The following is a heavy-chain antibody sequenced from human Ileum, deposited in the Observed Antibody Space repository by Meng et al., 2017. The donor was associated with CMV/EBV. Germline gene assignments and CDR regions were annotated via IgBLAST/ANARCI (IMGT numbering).Heavy chain of an antibody. Sequence: QVQLQDAGPGLVKPSHTLSLTCTDSGDASSRGGYDWTWIRQPAGKGLEWIGRISASGSSNYNPSLKSRVTISVDTSKNQCSLRLSSVSATDTAVYYCAKDRYSDGSTTYYEGGYWGQGALVTVSS. CDR3: AKDRYSDGSTTYYEGGY. J-gene: IGHJ4*02. CDR1: GDASSRGGYD. CDR2: ISASGSS. V-gene: IGHV4-61*02. D-gene: IGHD2/OR15-2a*01.